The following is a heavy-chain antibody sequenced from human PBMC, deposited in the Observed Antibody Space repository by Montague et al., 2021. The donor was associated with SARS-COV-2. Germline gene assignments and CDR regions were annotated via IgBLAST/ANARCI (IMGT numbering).Heavy chain of an antibody. Sequence: SETLSLTCTVSGGSISSSSYYWGWIRQPPGKGLEWIGSIYYSGSTYYNPSLKSRVTISVDTSKNQFSLKLSSVTAADTVVYYCARSPRHYDFWSGYLPGHFDYWGQGTLVTVSS. V-gene: IGHV4-39*01. D-gene: IGHD3-3*01. CDR1: GGSISSSSYY. CDR3: ARSPRHYDFWSGYLPGHFDY. CDR2: IYYSGST. J-gene: IGHJ4*02.